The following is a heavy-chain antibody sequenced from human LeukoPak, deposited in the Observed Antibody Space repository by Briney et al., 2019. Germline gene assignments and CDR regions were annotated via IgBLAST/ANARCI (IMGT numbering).Heavy chain of an antibody. CDR3: AKDEAYKHAEYFQH. V-gene: IGHV3-13*01. J-gene: IGHJ1*01. CDR2: IGTAGDT. D-gene: IGHD1-1*01. CDR1: GFTFSSYD. Sequence: GGSLRLSCAASGFTFSSYDMHWVRQATGKGLEWVSAIGTAGDTYYPGSVKGRFTISRDNSKNTLYLQMNSLRAEDTAVYYCAKDEAYKHAEYFQHWGQGTLVTVSS.